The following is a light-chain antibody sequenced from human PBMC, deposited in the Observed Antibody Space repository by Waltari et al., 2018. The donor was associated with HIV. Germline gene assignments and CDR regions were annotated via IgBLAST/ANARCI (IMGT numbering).Light chain of an antibody. CDR2: RNN. CDR3: ASWDDSLSVV. CDR1: SSNIGRNY. J-gene: IGLJ2*01. V-gene: IGLV1-47*01. Sequence: PGQRVTISCSGSSSNIGRNYVYWYLQLPGTAPKLLIYRNNQRPSGVPDRFSGSKSGTSASLAISGLRSEDEADYYCASWDDSLSVVFGGGTKLTVL.